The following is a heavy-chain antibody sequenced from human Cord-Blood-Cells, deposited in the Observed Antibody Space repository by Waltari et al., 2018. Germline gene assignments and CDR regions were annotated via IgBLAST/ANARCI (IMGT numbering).Heavy chain of an antibody. CDR1: GYTFTRSA. V-gene: IGHV1-3*01. CDR3: ASTRYGDYTAEYFQH. D-gene: IGHD4-17*01. J-gene: IGHJ1*01. Sequence: QVQLVQSGAAVKKPGASVKVSCKASGYTFTRSAMHWVRQAHGQRLEWMGWINAGNGNTKYSQKFQGRVTITRDTSASTAYMELSSLRSEDTAVYYCASTRYGDYTAEYFQHWGQGTLVTVSS. CDR2: INAGNGNT.